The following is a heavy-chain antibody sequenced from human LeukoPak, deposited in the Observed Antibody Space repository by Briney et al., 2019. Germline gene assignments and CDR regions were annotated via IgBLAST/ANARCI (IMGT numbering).Heavy chain of an antibody. CDR3: ARIMITFGGVIAYYFDY. Sequence: GGSLRLSCAASGFTFSSYWMSWVRQAPGKGLEWVANIKQDGSEKYYVDSVKGRFTISRDNAKNSLYLQMNSLRAEDTAVYYCARIMITFGGVIAYYFDYWGQGTLVTVSS. CDR1: GFTFSSYW. J-gene: IGHJ4*02. CDR2: IKQDGSEK. V-gene: IGHV3-7*01. D-gene: IGHD3-16*02.